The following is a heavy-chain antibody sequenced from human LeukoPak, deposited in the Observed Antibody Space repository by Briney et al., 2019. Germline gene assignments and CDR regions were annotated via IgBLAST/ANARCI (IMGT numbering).Heavy chain of an antibody. Sequence: PGRSLRLSCAASGFTFSSYSMNWVRQAPGKGLEWVSSISSSSSYIYYADSVKGRFTISRDNAKNSLYLQMNSLRAEDTAVYYCARSSGSGNPAFDIWGQGTMVTVSS. V-gene: IGHV3-21*01. CDR3: ARSSGSGNPAFDI. D-gene: IGHD3-10*01. CDR1: GFTFSSYS. CDR2: ISSSSSYI. J-gene: IGHJ3*02.